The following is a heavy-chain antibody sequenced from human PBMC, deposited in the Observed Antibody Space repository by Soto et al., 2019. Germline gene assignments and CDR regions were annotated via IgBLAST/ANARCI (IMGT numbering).Heavy chain of an antibody. CDR1: GYTFTSYA. CDR2: INAGNGNT. J-gene: IGHJ5*02. Sequence: ASVKVSCKASGYTFTSYAMHWVRQAPGQRLEWMGWINAGNGNTKYSQKFQGRVTITRDTSASTAYMELSSLRSEDTAVYYCAGAPEAITCFDPWGQGTLVTVSS. CDR3: AGAPEAITCFDP. V-gene: IGHV1-3*01. D-gene: IGHD5-12*01.